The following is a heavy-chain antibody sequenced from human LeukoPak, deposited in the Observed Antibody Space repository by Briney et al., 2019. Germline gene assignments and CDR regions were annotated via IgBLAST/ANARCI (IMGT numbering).Heavy chain of an antibody. CDR3: ARGSQFRYASSWRHYFDY. CDR1: GFTFSRYW. J-gene: IGHJ4*02. V-gene: IGHV3-7*01. Sequence: GGSLRLSCAASGFTFSRYWMSWVRQAPRKGLEWVANIKQNGSEKYYVDSVKGRFTISRDNAKNSLYLQMNSLRAEDTAVYYCARGSQFRYASSWRHYFDYWGQGILVTVSS. D-gene: IGHD2-2*01. CDR2: IKQNGSEK.